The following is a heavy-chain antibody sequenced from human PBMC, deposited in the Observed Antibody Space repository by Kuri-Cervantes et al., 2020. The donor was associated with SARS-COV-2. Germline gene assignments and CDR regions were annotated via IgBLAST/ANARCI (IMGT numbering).Heavy chain of an antibody. CDR3: ARGPAHDFWSGYRFDY. CDR2: IYHSGGT. V-gene: IGHV4-38-2*02. J-gene: IGHJ4*02. D-gene: IGHD3-3*01. CDR1: GYSISSGYY. Sequence: SETLSLTCTVSGYSISSGYYWGWIRQPPGKGLEWIGSIYHSGGTYYNPSLKSRVTISVDTSKNQFSLKLSSVTAADTAVYYCARGPAHDFWSGYRFDYWGQGTLVTVSS.